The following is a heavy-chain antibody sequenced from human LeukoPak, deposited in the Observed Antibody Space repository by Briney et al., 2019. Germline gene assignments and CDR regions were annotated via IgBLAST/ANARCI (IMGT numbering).Heavy chain of an antibody. D-gene: IGHD3-3*01. J-gene: IGHJ4*02. CDR2: IDHRGTA. V-gene: IGHV4-34*01. Sequence: SETLSLTCAAYGASYNAYYWSWIRQPPGKGLEWIGDIDHRGTATYNPSLKSRLTISADASKNQFSLKLNSVTDADTAVYYCAVGITILGVAASFDSWGQGNLVIVSS. CDR1: GASYNAYY. CDR3: AVGITILGVAASFDS.